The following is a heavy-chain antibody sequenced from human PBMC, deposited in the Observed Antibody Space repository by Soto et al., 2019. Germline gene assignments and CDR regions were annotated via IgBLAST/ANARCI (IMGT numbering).Heavy chain of an antibody. CDR1: RGTFSSYA. D-gene: IGHD6-13*01. Sequence: SVEVSFKASRGTFSSYAISWVRQAPGQGLEWMGGIIPIFGTANYAQKFQGRVTITADESTSTAYMELSSLRSEDTAVYYCARDSGPQGIAAAGPKYNWFDPWGQGTLVTVSS. CDR3: ARDSGPQGIAAAGPKYNWFDP. V-gene: IGHV1-69*13. J-gene: IGHJ5*02. CDR2: IIPIFGTA.